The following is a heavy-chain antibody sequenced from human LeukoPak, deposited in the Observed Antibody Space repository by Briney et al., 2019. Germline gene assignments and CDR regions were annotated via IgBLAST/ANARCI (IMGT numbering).Heavy chain of an antibody. D-gene: IGHD2-8*01. V-gene: IGHV1-46*01. CDR3: ARDGLGYCTNGVCYTAGRNWFDP. CDR1: GYTFTSYY. J-gene: IGHJ5*02. Sequence: ASVKVSCKASGYTFTSYYMHWVRQAPGQGREWMGMINPSGGSTSYAQKFQGRVTMTRDMSTSTVYMELSSLRSEDTAVYYCARDGLGYCTNGVCYTAGRNWFDPWGQGTLVTVSS. CDR2: INPSGGST.